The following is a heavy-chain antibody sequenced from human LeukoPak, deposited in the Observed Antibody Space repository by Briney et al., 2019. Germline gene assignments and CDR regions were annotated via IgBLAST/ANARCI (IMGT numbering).Heavy chain of an antibody. V-gene: IGHV1-2*02. D-gene: IGHD3-10*01. J-gene: IGHJ4*02. CDR2: INPNSGGT. Sequence: ASVKVSCKASGYTFTSYYMHWVRQAPGQGLEWMGWINPNSGGTNYAQKFQGRVTMTRDTSISTAYMELSRLRSDDTAVYYCARYYGSGRYVDYWGQGTLVTVSS. CDR1: GYTFTSYY. CDR3: ARYYGSGRYVDY.